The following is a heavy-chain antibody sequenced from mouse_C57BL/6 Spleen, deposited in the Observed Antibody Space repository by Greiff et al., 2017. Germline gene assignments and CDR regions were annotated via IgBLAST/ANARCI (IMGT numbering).Heavy chain of an antibody. CDR1: GFSLTSYG. D-gene: IGHD2-3*01. J-gene: IGHJ4*01. V-gene: IGHV2-6-1*01. CDR3: ARHGYDGYYGAMDY. CDR2: IWSDGST. Sequence: QVQLKESGPGLVAPSQSLSITCTVSGFSLTSYGVHWVRQPPGKGLEWLVVIWSDGSTTYTSALKSRLSISKDNSKSQVFLKMNRLQTDDTAMYYCARHGYDGYYGAMDYWGQGTSVTVSS.